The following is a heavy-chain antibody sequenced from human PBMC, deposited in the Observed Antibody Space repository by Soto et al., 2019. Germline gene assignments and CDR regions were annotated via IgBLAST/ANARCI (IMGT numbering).Heavy chain of an antibody. D-gene: IGHD3-10*01. Sequence: ASVKVFCKASGYTFTSYAMHWVRQAPGQRLEWMGWTNAGNGNTKYSQKFQGRVTITRDTSASTAYMELSSLRSEDTAVYYCASQSRSHYYGSGSYYNPFDYWGQGTLVTVSS. J-gene: IGHJ4*02. CDR3: ASQSRSHYYGSGSYYNPFDY. CDR2: TNAGNGNT. CDR1: GYTFTSYA. V-gene: IGHV1-3*01.